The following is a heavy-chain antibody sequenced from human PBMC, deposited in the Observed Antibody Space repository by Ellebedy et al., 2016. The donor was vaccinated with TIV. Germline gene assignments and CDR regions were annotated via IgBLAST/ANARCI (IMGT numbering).Heavy chain of an antibody. D-gene: IGHD3-10*01. V-gene: IGHV3-30*18. Sequence: PGGSLRLSCEASGFSFDIYSMHWVRQAPGKGLEWVAVITYDGSNQHYADSVRGRFTISRDNSKNTLFLQMNSLRAEDTALYYCAKDSGWEHEYWGQGTLVAVSS. CDR3: AKDSGWEHEY. CDR2: ITYDGSNQ. J-gene: IGHJ4*02. CDR1: GFSFDIYS.